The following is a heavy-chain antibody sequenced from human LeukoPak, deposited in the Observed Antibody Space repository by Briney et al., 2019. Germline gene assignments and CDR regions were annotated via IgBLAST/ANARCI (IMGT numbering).Heavy chain of an antibody. J-gene: IGHJ4*02. CDR2: ISGSGGNT. V-gene: IGHV3-23*01. D-gene: IGHD3-22*01. CDR1: GFTFSSYA. CDR3: AKTGLTLIVGHCDY. Sequence: GGSLRLSCAASGFTFSSYAMSWVRQAPGKGLKWVSTISGSGGNTYYADSVKGRFTISRDNSKNTLYLQMNSLRAEDTAVYYCAKTGLTLIVGHCDYWGQGTLVTVSS.